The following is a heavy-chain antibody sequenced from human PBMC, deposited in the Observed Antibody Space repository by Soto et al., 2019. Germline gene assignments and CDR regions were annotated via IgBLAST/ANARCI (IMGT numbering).Heavy chain of an antibody. J-gene: IGHJ4*02. V-gene: IGHV1-18*01. CDR2: ITTDKGKT. CDR3: ATRSPAFDY. CDR1: GYTFTTYG. Sequence: ASLKVSCKTSGYTFTTYGISWVRQAPGQGLEWMGWITTDKGKTTYAQKFQGRVTMTTDTSTSTAYMELRSLRSDDTAVYYCATRSPAFDYWGQGTTVPSPQ.